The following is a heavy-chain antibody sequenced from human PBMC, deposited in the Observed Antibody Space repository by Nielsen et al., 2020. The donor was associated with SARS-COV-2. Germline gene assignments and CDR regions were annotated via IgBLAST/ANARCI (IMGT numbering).Heavy chain of an antibody. Sequence: GSLRLSCTVSGGSISSYYWSWIRQPPGKGLEWIGYIYYSGSTNYSPSLKSRVTISVDTSKNQFSLKLSSVTAADTAVYYCARTITIFGVVIRGSMDVWGQGTTVTVSS. CDR2: IYYSGST. V-gene: IGHV4-59*08. CDR1: GGSISSYY. D-gene: IGHD3-3*01. J-gene: IGHJ6*02. CDR3: ARTITIFGVVIRGSMDV.